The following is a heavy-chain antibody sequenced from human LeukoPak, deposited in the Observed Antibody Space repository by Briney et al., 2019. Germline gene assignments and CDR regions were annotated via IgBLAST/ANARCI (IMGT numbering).Heavy chain of an antibody. Sequence: SETLSLTCTVSGGSISSSSYYWGWIRQPPGKGLEWIGSIYYSGSTYYNPSLKSRVTISVDTSKNQFSLKLSSVTAADTAVYYCARRGYYYDSSGSSYYFDYWGQGTLVTVSS. D-gene: IGHD3-22*01. V-gene: IGHV4-39*01. CDR1: GGSISSSSYY. CDR2: IYYSGST. J-gene: IGHJ4*02. CDR3: ARRGYYYDSSGSSYYFDY.